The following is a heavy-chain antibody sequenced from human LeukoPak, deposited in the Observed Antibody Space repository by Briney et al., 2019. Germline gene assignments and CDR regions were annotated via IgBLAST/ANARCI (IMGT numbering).Heavy chain of an antibody. CDR2: IYYSGST. D-gene: IGHD3-10*01. Sequence: SETLSLTCTVSGGSISSYYWSWIRQPPGKGLERIGYIYYSGSTNYNPSLKSRVTISVDTSKNQFSLKLSSVTAADTAVYYCARARFGEHFDYWGQGTLVTVSS. CDR1: GGSISSYY. CDR3: ARARFGEHFDY. J-gene: IGHJ4*02. V-gene: IGHV4-59*01.